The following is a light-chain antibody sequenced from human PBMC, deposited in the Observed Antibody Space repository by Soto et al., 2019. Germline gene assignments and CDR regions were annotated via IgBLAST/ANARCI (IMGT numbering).Light chain of an antibody. CDR2: GAS. J-gene: IGKJ1*01. CDR1: QSVSTS. Sequence: EIVMTQSPATLSVSPGERATLSCRASQSVSTSLAWYQQKPGQAPRLLIYGASTRATGIPNRFTGSGSGTEFTLTISSLQSEDFAVYYCQQYHNWPRTFGQGTKV. V-gene: IGKV3-15*01. CDR3: QQYHNWPRT.